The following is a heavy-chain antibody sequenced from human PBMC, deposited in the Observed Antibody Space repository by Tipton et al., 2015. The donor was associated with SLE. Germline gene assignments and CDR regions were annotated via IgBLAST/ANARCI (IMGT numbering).Heavy chain of an antibody. J-gene: IGHJ6*03. Sequence: TLSLTCTISSSDQYWAWIRQPPGKGLEWIGSIYYSGSTYYNPSLESRVSISVDTSKNQFSLKLSSVTAADTAVYYCAREVMYYDFWSGRGVNYYYYMDDWGKGTTVTVSS. CDR1: SSSDQY. D-gene: IGHD3-3*01. CDR3: AREVMYYDFWSGRGVNYYYYMDD. CDR2: IYYSGST. V-gene: IGHV4-39*07.